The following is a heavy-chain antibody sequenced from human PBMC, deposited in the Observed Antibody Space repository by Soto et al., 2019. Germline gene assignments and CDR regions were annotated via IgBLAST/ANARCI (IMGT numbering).Heavy chain of an antibody. V-gene: IGHV4-31*03. D-gene: IGHD2-15*01. CDR3: ARDPSGGSWFDP. CDR1: GGSISSGGYY. CDR2: IYYSGST. J-gene: IGHJ5*02. Sequence: SETLSLTCTVSGGSISSGGYYWSWIRQHPGKGLEWIGYIYYSGSTYYNPSLKSRVTISVDTSKNQFSLKLSSVTAADTAVYYCARDPSGGSWFDPWGQGTLVTVSS.